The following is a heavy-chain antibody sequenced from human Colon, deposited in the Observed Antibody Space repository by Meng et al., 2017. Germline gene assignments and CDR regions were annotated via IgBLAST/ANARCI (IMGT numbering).Heavy chain of an antibody. V-gene: IGHV3-30*04. CDR3: AKEWSSSYAYYDA. J-gene: IGHJ5*01. D-gene: IGHD2-21*01. CDR2: VTYDGTKQ. CDR1: GFNFRELG. Sequence: VTLVQSGGGVVQPGTSLRLSCSASGFNFRELGLHWVRQAPGKGLEWVAAVTYDGTKQYYADSVKGRFIISRDSSDNTLYLQMGSLKPDDTAIYYCAKEWSSSYAYYDAWGQGTLVTVSS.